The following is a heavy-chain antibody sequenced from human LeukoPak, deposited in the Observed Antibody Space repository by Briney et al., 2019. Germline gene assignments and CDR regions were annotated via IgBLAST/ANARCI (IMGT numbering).Heavy chain of an antibody. V-gene: IGHV4-34*01. CDR1: GGSFSGYY. Sequence: PSETLPLTCAVYGGSFSGYYWSWIRQPPGKGLEWIGEINHSGSTNYNPSLKSRVTISVDTSKNQFSLKLSSVTAADTAVYYCARSIAVAGSYYYYYYMDVWGKGTTVTVSS. CDR3: ARSIAVAGSYYYYYYMDV. CDR2: INHSGST. J-gene: IGHJ6*03. D-gene: IGHD6-19*01.